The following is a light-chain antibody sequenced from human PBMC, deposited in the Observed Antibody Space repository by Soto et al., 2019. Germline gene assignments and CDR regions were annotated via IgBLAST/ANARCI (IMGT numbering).Light chain of an antibody. Sequence: EIVLTQLPGTLSLSPGERATLSCRASQSVSSSYLAWYQQKPGQAPRLLIYGTSSRATGIPDRFSGSGSGTDFTLIISRREPEDFAVYYCHQYDRSPWTFGQGTKVEIK. CDR3: HQYDRSPWT. J-gene: IGKJ1*01. CDR2: GTS. CDR1: QSVSSSY. V-gene: IGKV3-20*01.